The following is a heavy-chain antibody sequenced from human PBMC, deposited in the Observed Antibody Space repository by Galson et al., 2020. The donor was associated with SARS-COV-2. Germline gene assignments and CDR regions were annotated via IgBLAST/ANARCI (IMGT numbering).Heavy chain of an antibody. CDR1: GFTFSSYG. CDR2: IWYDGSNK. Sequence: GESLKISCAASGFTFSSYGMHWVRQAPGKGLEWVAVIWYDGSNKYYADSVKGRFTISRDNSKNTLYLQMNSLRAEDTAVYYCAKDEGYGSGYYYGMDVWGQGTTVTVSS. J-gene: IGHJ6*02. CDR3: AKDEGYGSGYYYGMDV. V-gene: IGHV3-33*06. D-gene: IGHD3-10*01.